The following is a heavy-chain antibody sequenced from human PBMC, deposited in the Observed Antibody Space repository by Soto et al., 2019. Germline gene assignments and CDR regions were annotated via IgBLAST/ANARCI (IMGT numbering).Heavy chain of an antibody. CDR2: IIGNGDIA. CDR3: GRDRWYSQES. J-gene: IGHJ5*02. CDR1: GFAFSGYW. V-gene: IGHV3-74*01. Sequence: GGSLRLSCAASGFAFSGYWMHWVRQVPGKGLVWVSHIIGNGDIATYADSVKGRFTISRDNAKNTLYLQMNSLTTEDTAVYYCGRDRWYSQESWGQGILVTVSS. D-gene: IGHD6-13*01.